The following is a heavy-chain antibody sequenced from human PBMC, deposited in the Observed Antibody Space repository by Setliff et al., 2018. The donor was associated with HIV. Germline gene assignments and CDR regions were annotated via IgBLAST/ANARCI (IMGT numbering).Heavy chain of an antibody. CDR1: GYTFNNYG. Sequence: ASVKVSCKASGYTFNNYGISWVRQAPGQGLEWMGWINTHSGYTNYAQNVQGRVTVTMDTSTSTAYMELRSLKSDDTAVYYCARGKPWLRFLDYWGQGTLVTVS. V-gene: IGHV1-18*01. CDR2: INTHSGYT. J-gene: IGHJ4*02. D-gene: IGHD5-12*01. CDR3: ARGKPWLRFLDY.